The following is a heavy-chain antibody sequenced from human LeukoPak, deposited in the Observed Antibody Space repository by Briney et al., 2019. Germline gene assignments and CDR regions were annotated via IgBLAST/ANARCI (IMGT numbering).Heavy chain of an antibody. Sequence: TGGSLRLSCAASGFTFSSYEMNWVRQAPGKGLEWVSFISSSSSYINYADSVKGRFTISRDNAKKSLYLQMNSLRAEDTAVYYCARLCIVGTKSAFDIWGQGTMVTVSS. CDR3: ARLCIVGTKSAFDI. D-gene: IGHD1-26*01. CDR2: ISSSSSYI. CDR1: GFTFSSYE. J-gene: IGHJ3*02. V-gene: IGHV3-21*01.